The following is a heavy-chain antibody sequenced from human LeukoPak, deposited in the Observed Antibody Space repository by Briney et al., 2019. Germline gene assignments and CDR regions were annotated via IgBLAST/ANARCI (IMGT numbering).Heavy chain of an antibody. D-gene: IGHD6-19*01. CDR1: GFIFSNYW. V-gene: IGHV3-74*01. J-gene: IGHJ5*02. CDR3: ATAGKYRFDN. Sequence: PGGSLRLSCAASGFIFSNYWMHWVRQAPGEELGWVSRISTDGSTMNYADYVKGRFTIPRDNAKNTLYLQMNSVTTEETAVYYCATAGKYRFDNWGQGILVTVSS. CDR2: ISTDGSTM.